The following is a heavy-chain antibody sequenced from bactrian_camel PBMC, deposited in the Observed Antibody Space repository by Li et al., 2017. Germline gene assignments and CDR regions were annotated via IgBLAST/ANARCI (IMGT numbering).Heavy chain of an antibody. V-gene: IGHV3S53*01. CDR1: GLTFDEHD. CDR3: AARLRVGLSCPPDKY. J-gene: IGHJ4*01. D-gene: IGHD5*01. Sequence: HVQLVESGGGSVQPGGSLRLSCTASGLTFDEHDMGWYRQAPGKERELISTITNDGVIKYKGSVQGRFTISQDHNKLALYLAVFNLKTEDTAVYYCAARLRVGLSCPPDKYWGQGTQVTVS. CDR2: ITNDGVI.